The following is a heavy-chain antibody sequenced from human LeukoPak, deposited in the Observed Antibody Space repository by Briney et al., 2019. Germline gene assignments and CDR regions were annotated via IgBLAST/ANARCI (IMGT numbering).Heavy chain of an antibody. CDR3: ARGRDMITFGGVLAFDY. CDR2: INHSGST. J-gene: IGHJ4*02. D-gene: IGHD3-16*01. V-gene: IGHV4-34*01. Sequence: PSETLSLTCAVYGGSFSGYYWSWIRQPPGKGLEWLGEINHSGSTNYNPSLKSRVTISVDTSKNQFSLKLSSVTATDTAVYYCARGRDMITFGGVLAFDYWGQGTLVTVSS. CDR1: GGSFSGYY.